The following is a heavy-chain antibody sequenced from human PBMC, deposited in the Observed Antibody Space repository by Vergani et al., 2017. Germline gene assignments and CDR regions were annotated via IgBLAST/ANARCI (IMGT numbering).Heavy chain of an antibody. D-gene: IGHD6-19*01. V-gene: IGHV3-11*05. Sequence: QVQLVESGGGLVKPGGSLRLSCAASGFTFSDYYMSWIRQAPGKGLEWVSYISSSSSYTNYADSVKGRFTISRDNAKNSLYLQMNSLRAEDTAVYYCARGAVARRNYYYYGMDVWGQGTTVTVSS. J-gene: IGHJ6*02. CDR3: ARGAVARRNYYYYGMDV. CDR2: ISSSSSYT. CDR1: GFTFSDYY.